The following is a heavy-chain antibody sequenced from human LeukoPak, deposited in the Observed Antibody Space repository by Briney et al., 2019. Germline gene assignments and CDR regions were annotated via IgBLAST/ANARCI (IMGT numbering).Heavy chain of an antibody. D-gene: IGHD6-19*01. CDR1: GFTFSSYW. Sequence: GGSLRLSCAASGFTFSSYWMSWVRQAPGKGLEWVANIKQDGSEKYYVDSVKGRFTISRDNAKNSLYLQMNSLRAEDTAVYYCARDRRTSSGWYSDYYGMDVWGQGTTVTVSS. CDR2: IKQDGSEK. CDR3: ARDRRTSSGWYSDYYGMDV. V-gene: IGHV3-7*01. J-gene: IGHJ6*02.